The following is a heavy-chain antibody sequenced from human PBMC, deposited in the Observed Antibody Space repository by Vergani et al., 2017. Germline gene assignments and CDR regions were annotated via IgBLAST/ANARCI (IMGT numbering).Heavy chain of an antibody. CDR2: INAGNGNT. CDR1: GYTFTSYA. Sequence: QVQLVQSGAEVKKPGASVKVSCKASGYTFTSYAMHWVRQAPGQRLEWMGWINAGNGNTKYSQKFQGRVTITRDTSASTAYMELSSLRSEDTAVYYCARDGIKYNWFDPGGQGTLVTVSS. J-gene: IGHJ5*02. V-gene: IGHV1-3*01. D-gene: IGHD1-26*01. CDR3: ARDGIKYNWFDP.